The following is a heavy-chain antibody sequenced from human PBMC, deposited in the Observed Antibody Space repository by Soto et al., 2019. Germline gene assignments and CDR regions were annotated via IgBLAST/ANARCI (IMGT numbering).Heavy chain of an antibody. D-gene: IGHD5-12*01. CDR3: ARSGYSSIYGMDV. V-gene: IGHV3-33*01. J-gene: IGHJ6*02. CDR1: GFTFSSYG. Sequence: GGSLRLSCAASGFTFSSYGMHWVRQAPGKGLEWVAVIWYDGSNKYYADSVKGRFTISRDNSKNTLYLQMNSLRAEDTAVYYCARSGYSSIYGMDVWGQGTTVTVSS. CDR2: IWYDGSNK.